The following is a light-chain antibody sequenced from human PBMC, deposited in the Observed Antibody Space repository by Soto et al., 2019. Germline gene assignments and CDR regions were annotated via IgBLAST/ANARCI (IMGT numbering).Light chain of an antibody. V-gene: IGKV1-39*01. Sequence: DIQLTQSPSSLSASVGDRVTITCRASQSISSYLNWYQEKLGKAPKLLIYEASSLQSGVPSRFTGSGSGTDFTLTISSLQPEDFATYYCQQTYSTPKTFGQGTKVEV. CDR1: QSISSY. CDR2: EAS. J-gene: IGKJ1*01. CDR3: QQTYSTPKT.